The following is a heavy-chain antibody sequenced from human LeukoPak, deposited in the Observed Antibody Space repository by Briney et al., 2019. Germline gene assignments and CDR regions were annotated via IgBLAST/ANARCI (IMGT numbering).Heavy chain of an antibody. CDR1: GFTFSSYS. V-gene: IGHV3-21*01. CDR3: ARVVTFGYFDL. Sequence: GGSLRLSCAASGFTFSSYSMNWVRQAPGKGLEWVSSISSSSSYIYYADSVKGRFTISRDNAKSSLYLQMNSLRAEDTAVYYCARVVTFGYFDLWGRGTLVTVSS. CDR2: ISSSSSYI. J-gene: IGHJ2*01.